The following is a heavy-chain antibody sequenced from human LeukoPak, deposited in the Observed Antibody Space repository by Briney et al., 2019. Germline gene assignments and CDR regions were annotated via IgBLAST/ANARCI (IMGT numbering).Heavy chain of an antibody. Sequence: PGGSLRLSCAASGFTFSDYYMSWIRQAPGKGLEWVSYISSSSSTIYYADSVKGRFTISRDNAKNSLYLQMNSLRDEDTAVYYCARSSGWYESPFSFDYWGQGTLVTVSS. J-gene: IGHJ4*02. CDR3: ARSSGWYESPFSFDY. CDR2: ISSSSSTI. V-gene: IGHV3-11*04. CDR1: GFTFSDYY. D-gene: IGHD6-19*01.